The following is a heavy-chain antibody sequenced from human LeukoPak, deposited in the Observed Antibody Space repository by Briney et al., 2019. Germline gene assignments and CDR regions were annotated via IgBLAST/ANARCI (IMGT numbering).Heavy chain of an antibody. CDR3: AREAPTHSGSYVDY. CDR2: IYYSGST. CDR1: GGSISSDTYF. D-gene: IGHD1-26*01. Sequence: PSETLSLTCTVSGGSISSDTYFWDWIRQPPGKGLEWIGYIYYSGSTNYNPSLKSRVTISVDTSKNQFSLKLSSVTAADTAVYYCAREAPTHSGSYVDYWGQGTLVTVSS. V-gene: IGHV4-61*01. J-gene: IGHJ4*02.